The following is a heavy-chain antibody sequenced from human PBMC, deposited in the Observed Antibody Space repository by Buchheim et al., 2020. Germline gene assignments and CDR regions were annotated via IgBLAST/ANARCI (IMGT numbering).Heavy chain of an antibody. D-gene: IGHD2-2*01. CDR3: ARQEQGYCSSISCYSVGRFQYYFDY. V-gene: IGHV3-48*02. Sequence: EVQLLESGGGLVQPGGSLRLSCAASGFTFSSYAMSWVRQAPGKGLEWVSYISSSSSYTNYADSVKGRFTISRDNAKNSLYLQMNSLRDEDTAIYYCARQEQGYCSSISCYSVGRFQYYFDYWGQGTL. J-gene: IGHJ4*02. CDR2: ISSSSSYT. CDR1: GFTFSSYA.